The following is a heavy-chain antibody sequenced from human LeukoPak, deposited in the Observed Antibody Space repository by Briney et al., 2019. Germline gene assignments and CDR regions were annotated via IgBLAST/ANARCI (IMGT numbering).Heavy chain of an antibody. CDR2: IYTSGST. CDR3: ARGSTGIAPPQPRAFDI. Sequence: SETLSLTCTVSGGSISSYYWGWIRQPAGKGLEWIGRIYTSGSTNYNPSLKSRVTMSVDTSKNQFSLKLSSMTAADTAVYYCARGSTGIAPPQPRAFDIWGQGTMVTVSS. D-gene: IGHD1-1*01. V-gene: IGHV4-4*07. J-gene: IGHJ3*02. CDR1: GGSISSYY.